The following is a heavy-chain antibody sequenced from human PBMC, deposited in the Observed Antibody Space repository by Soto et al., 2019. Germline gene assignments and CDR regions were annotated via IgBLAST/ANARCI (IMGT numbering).Heavy chain of an antibody. Sequence: QVQLVQSGAEVKKPGASVKVSCKASGYTFTSYGISWVRQAPGQGLEWMGWISAYNGNTNYAQKLQGRVTMTTDTSTSTAYMELRSLRSDDTVVYYCARDGYYYDSSGYYSDAFDIWGQGTMVTVSS. CDR1: GYTFTSYG. J-gene: IGHJ3*02. D-gene: IGHD3-22*01. CDR2: ISAYNGNT. V-gene: IGHV1-18*04. CDR3: ARDGYYYDSSGYYSDAFDI.